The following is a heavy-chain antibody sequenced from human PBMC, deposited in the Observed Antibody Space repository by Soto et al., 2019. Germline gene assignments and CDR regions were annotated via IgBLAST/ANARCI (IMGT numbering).Heavy chain of an antibody. V-gene: IGHV3-13*01. J-gene: IGHJ6*02. CDR2: IGTAGDT. CDR3: ARDPMYYDILTGYYRSVGMDV. D-gene: IGHD3-9*01. Sequence: EVQLVESGGGLVQPGGSLRLSSAASGFTFSSYDMHWVRQATGKGLEWVSAIGTAGDTYYPGSVKGRFTISRENAKNSLYLQMNSLRAEDTAVYYCARDPMYYDILTGYYRSVGMDVWGQGTTVTVSS. CDR1: GFTFSSYD.